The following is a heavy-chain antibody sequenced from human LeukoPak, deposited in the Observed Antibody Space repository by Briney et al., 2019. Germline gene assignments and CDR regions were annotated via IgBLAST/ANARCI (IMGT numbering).Heavy chain of an antibody. CDR3: ARQLGVYYYYYMDV. J-gene: IGHJ6*03. CDR2: IYYSGST. Sequence: SETLSLTCTVSGGSISSSSYYWGWIRQPPGKGLEWIGSIYYSGSTNYNPSLKSRVTISVDTSKNQFSLKLSSVTAADTAVYYCARQLGVYYYYYMDVWGKGTTVTVSS. CDR1: GGSISSSSYY. D-gene: IGHD1-26*01. V-gene: IGHV4-39*01.